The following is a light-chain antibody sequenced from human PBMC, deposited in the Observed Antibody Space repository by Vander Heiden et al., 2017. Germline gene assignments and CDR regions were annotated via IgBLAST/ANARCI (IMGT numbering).Light chain of an antibody. J-gene: IGLJ2*01. Sequence: QSVLTRPPSEAGAPGHRVTISCTGSTSTIGARFDVHWYQQLPGTAPKLLIYGNNNRPSGVPDRFSGSKSGTSASLASTGLQAEDEADYHCQSYDDSLSGSLFGGGTKLTVL. CDR1: TSTIGARFD. CDR2: GNN. V-gene: IGLV1-40*01. CDR3: QSYDDSLSGSL.